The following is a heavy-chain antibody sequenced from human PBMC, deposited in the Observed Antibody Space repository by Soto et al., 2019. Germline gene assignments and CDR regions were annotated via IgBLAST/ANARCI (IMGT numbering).Heavy chain of an antibody. V-gene: IGHV1-46*01. CDR1: GYTFTSYG. CDR2: INPSSGST. CDR3: ARLYCSGGSCYEGDDAFDI. Sequence: ASVKVSCKASGYTFTSYGISWVRQAPGQGLEWMGIINPSSGSTSYAQKFQGRVTMTRDTSTSTVYMELSSLRSEDTAVYYCARLYCSGGSCYEGDDAFDIWGQGTMVTVSS. D-gene: IGHD2-15*01. J-gene: IGHJ3*02.